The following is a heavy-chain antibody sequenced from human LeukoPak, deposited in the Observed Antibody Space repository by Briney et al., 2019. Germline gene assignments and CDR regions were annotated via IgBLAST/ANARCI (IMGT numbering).Heavy chain of an antibody. CDR2: IFPSGGEI. D-gene: IGHD5-18*01. Sequence: GGSLRLSCAASGFTFSTFAMLWVRQPRGKGLEWVSSIFPSGGEIHYADSVRGRFTISRDNSKSTLPLQMNSLRAEDTAIYYCATYRQVMLPFEAWGQGTLVTVSS. V-gene: IGHV3-23*01. CDR3: ATYRQVMLPFEA. J-gene: IGHJ5*02. CDR1: GFTFSTFA.